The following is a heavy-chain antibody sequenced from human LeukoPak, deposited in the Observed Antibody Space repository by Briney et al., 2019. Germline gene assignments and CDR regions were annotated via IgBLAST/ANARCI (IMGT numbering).Heavy chain of an antibody. J-gene: IGHJ4*02. CDR2: ISSSSSTI. CDR3: ARSAGSSGWYEGYYFDY. Sequence: GGSLRLSCAASGFTFSSYSMNWVRQAPGKGLEWVSYISSSSSTIYYADSVKGRFTISRDNAKISLYLQMNSLRAEDTAIYYCARSAGSSGWYEGYYFDYWGQGTLVTVSS. CDR1: GFTFSSYS. V-gene: IGHV3-48*04. D-gene: IGHD6-13*01.